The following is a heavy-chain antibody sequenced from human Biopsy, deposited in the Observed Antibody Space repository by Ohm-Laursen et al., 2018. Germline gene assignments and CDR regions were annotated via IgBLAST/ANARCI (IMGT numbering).Heavy chain of an antibody. CDR2: ISYTGYT. CDR1: GGSFTGHY. CDR3: ARGSNDFGGLYFPR. Sequence: GTLSLTCHVSGGSFTGHYWSWIRQPPGKGLEWIGHISYTGYTSYNASLKSRVTISVDTSRNHFSLRLSSLTAADTAVYYCARGSNDFGGLYFPRWGQGTLLTVSS. D-gene: IGHD4-23*01. V-gene: IGHV4-59*11. J-gene: IGHJ4*02.